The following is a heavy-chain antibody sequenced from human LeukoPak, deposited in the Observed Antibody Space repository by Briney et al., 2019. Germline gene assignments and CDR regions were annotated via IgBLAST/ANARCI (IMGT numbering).Heavy chain of an antibody. J-gene: IGHJ6*02. V-gene: IGHV4-59*01. CDR3: ARGGEVRWLNLIGYYYYGMDV. Sequence: SETLSLTCTVSGGSISSYYWSWIRQPPGKGLEWIGYIYYSGSTNYNPSLKSRVTISVDTSKNQFSLKLSSVTAEDTAVYYCARGGEVRWLNLIGYYYYGMDVWGQGTTVTVSS. D-gene: IGHD3-10*01. CDR1: GGSISSYY. CDR2: IYYSGST.